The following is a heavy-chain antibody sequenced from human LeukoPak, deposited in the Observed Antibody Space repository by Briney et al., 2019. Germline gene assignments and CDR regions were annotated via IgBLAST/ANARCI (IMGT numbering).Heavy chain of an antibody. Sequence: PGGSLRLSCAASGFIVSDSYMSWVRQAPGEGLEWVSVVYNDNSTYYADSVMGRFTVSRDNSKNTMYLQMNSLRAEDTALYYCTRDRGAASGYWGQGTLVTVSS. D-gene: IGHD6-25*01. CDR2: VYNDNST. CDR1: GFIVSDSY. V-gene: IGHV3-53*01. J-gene: IGHJ4*02. CDR3: TRDRGAASGY.